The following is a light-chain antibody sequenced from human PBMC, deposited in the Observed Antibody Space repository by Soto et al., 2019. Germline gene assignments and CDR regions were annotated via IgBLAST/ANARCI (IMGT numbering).Light chain of an antibody. CDR3: QVWDSSSDHVV. CDR1: NIGSKS. Sequence: SYELTQPPSVSVAPGQTARITCGGNNIGSKSVHWYQQKPGQAPVLVVYDDSDPPSGIPERFSGSTSGNTATLTISRVEAGDEADYYCQVWDSSSDHVVFGGGTKLTVL. J-gene: IGLJ2*01. CDR2: DDS. V-gene: IGLV3-21*02.